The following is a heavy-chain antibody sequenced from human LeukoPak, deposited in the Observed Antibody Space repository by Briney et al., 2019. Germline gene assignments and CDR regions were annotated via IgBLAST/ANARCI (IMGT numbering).Heavy chain of an antibody. CDR3: ARDKDRGWLQVNDTGLDS. Sequence: PGGSLRLSCTVSGFTFSDYYMSWVRQAPGKGLEWVANRKEDGRETYYADSVKGRFTISRDNANKSLFLQMDSLRAEDTAVYYCARDKDRGWLQVNDTGLDSWGQGTLVTVSS. J-gene: IGHJ5*01. CDR2: RKEDGRET. V-gene: IGHV3-7*01. CDR1: GFTFSDYY. D-gene: IGHD5-24*01.